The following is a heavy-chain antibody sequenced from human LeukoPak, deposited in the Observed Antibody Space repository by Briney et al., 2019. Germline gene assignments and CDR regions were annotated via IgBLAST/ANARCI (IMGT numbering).Heavy chain of an antibody. D-gene: IGHD5-12*01. CDR3: ARRWLQPFFDY. CDR1: GGSFSGYY. Sequence: SETLSLTCAVYGGSFSGYYWSWIRQPPGKGLEWIGEINHSGSTNYNPSLKSRVTISVDTSKNQFSLKLSSVTAADTAVYYCARRWLQPFFDYWGQGTLVTVSS. V-gene: IGHV4-34*01. CDR2: INHSGST. J-gene: IGHJ4*02.